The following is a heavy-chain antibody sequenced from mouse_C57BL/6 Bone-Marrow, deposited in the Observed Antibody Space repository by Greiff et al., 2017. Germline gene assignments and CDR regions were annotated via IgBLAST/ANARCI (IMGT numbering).Heavy chain of an antibody. CDR1: GYSFTSYY. Sequence: EVKLQESGPGLAKPSQTLSLTCPVTGYSFTSYYWNWIRQFPGHKLEYMGYISYSGSTYYNPPLKSRISRTRVTSKNQYYLLLNSVTTEDAATYYCAGMADSLAMDYWGQGTSVTVSS. D-gene: IGHD6-2*01. V-gene: IGHV3-8*01. J-gene: IGHJ4*01. CDR2: ISYSGST. CDR3: AGMADSLAMDY.